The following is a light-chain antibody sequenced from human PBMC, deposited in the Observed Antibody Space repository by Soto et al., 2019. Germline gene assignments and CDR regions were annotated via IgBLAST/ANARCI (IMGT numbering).Light chain of an antibody. CDR1: QSVSSY. V-gene: IGKV3-11*01. CDR3: QQYNNWPPIT. J-gene: IGKJ5*01. CDR2: DAS. Sequence: IVLTQSPATLSLSPWERATLSCRASQSVSSYLAWYQQKPGQAPRLLIYDASNRATGSPARFSGSGSGTDITLTITSLEPEDFAVYYCQQYNNWPPITFGQGTRLEIK.